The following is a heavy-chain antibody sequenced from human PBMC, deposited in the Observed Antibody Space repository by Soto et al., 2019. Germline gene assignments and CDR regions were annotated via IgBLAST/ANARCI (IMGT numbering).Heavy chain of an antibody. CDR1: GFTVSDNH. J-gene: IGHJ4*02. CDR3: VRCMTTVAGVISFDY. D-gene: IGHD3-16*01. V-gene: IGHV3-53*01. CDR2: IYGGGRA. Sequence: PGGSLRLSCAASGFTVSDNHLSWVRQVPGKGLEWVSIIYGGGRAYYADSVKGRFTISRDNSQNTLYLQMNNLRAADAAVYFCVRCMTTVAGVISFDYWGLGTQVTVSS.